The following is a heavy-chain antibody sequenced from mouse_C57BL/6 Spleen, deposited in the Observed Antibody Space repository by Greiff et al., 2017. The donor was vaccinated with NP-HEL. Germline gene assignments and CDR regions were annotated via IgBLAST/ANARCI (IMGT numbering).Heavy chain of an antibody. Sequence: QVQLQQSGAELVRPGTSVKVSCKASGYAFTNYLIEWVKQRPGQGLEWIGVINPGSGGTNYNEKFKGKATLTADKSSSTAYMQLSSLTSEDSAVYFCARPGGYGSSYDAMDYWGQGTSVTVSS. V-gene: IGHV1-54*01. J-gene: IGHJ4*01. CDR3: ARPGGYGSSYDAMDY. CDR2: INPGSGGT. CDR1: GYAFTNYL. D-gene: IGHD1-1*01.